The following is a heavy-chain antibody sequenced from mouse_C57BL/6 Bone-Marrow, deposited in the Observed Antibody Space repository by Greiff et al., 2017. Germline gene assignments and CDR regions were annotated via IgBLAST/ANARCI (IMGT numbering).Heavy chain of an antibody. Sequence: QVQLQQSGPGLVQPSQSLSITCTVSGFSLTSYGVHWVRQSPGKGLEWLGVIWRGGSTDYNAAFMSRLSITKDNSKSQVFFKMNSLQADDTAIYYCAKGGDYDGYYVWYFDVWGTGTTVTVSS. CDR3: AKGGDYDGYYVWYFDV. V-gene: IGHV2-5*01. CDR1: GFSLTSYG. D-gene: IGHD2-3*01. J-gene: IGHJ1*03. CDR2: IWRGGST.